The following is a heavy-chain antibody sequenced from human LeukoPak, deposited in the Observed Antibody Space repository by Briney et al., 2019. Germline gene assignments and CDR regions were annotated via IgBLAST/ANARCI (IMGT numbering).Heavy chain of an antibody. CDR1: GFTFSAYW. J-gene: IGHJ4*02. D-gene: IGHD2-8*01. CDR2: IKGDGSEK. CDR3: ARGGFGYVYFDY. V-gene: IGHV3-7*01. Sequence: GSLRLSCAASGFTFSAYWMSWVRQAPGKGLEWVAHIKGDGSEKYSVDSVKGRFTISRDNAKSSLYLQMNSLRAEDTALYYCARGGFGYVYFDYWGQGSLVTVSS.